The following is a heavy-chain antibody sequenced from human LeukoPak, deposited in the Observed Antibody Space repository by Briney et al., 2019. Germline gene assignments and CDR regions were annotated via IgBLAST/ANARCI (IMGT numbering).Heavy chain of an antibody. J-gene: IGHJ4*02. CDR1: GFTFSDYG. V-gene: IGHV3-30*18. CDR3: AKDEDYGDYVLSY. CDR2: ISYDGSNK. D-gene: IGHD4-17*01. Sequence: PGRSLRLSCAASGFTFSDYGMHWVRQAPRKGLEGVAVISYDGSNKFSADSVKGRFPISRENPKNALSLHMNSLRAEDTAVYYCAKDEDYGDYVLSYWGQGTLVTVSS.